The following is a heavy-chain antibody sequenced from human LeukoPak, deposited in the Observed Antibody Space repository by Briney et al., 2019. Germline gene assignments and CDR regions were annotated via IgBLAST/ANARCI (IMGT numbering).Heavy chain of an antibody. Sequence: GGSLRLSCAASGFTVSSSYMSWVRQAPGKGLEWVSVIYSGGSTYYADSVKGRFTISRDNSKNTLYLQMNSLRAEDTAVYYCARGSSALLNAFDIWGQGTMVTVSS. CDR2: IYSGGST. V-gene: IGHV3-53*01. CDR3: ARGSSALLNAFDI. D-gene: IGHD3-22*01. J-gene: IGHJ3*02. CDR1: GFTVSSSY.